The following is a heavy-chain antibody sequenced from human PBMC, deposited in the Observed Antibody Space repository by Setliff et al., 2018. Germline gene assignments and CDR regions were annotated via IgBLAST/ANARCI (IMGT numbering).Heavy chain of an antibody. CDR3: ARWRVRDSGYYPRLSYMDV. CDR2: LYYSGST. D-gene: IGHD3-22*01. V-gene: IGHV4-39*01. CDR1: GGFINNGDYN. J-gene: IGHJ6*03. Sequence: PSETLSLTCTVSGGFINNGDYNWGWVRQPPGEGLECVGSLYYSGSTYYNPSLKSRVTISVDTSKTQFSLKLSSVTAADTAVYYCARWRVRDSGYYPRLSYMDVWGKGTTVTVSS.